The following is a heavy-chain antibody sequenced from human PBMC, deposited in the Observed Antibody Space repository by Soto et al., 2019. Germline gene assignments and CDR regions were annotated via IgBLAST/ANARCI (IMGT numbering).Heavy chain of an antibody. Sequence: VQLLESGGGLVQPGGSLRLSCAGSGSTFTDFTMTWVRQAPGKGLGWVSAISGDGLSTYYAGSVKGRFTISRDNSKTTLYLQMNSLRAEDTAVYYCARRPDGFDIWGRGTMVTVSS. CDR2: ISGDGLST. V-gene: IGHV3-23*01. CDR3: ARRPDGFDI. J-gene: IGHJ3*02. CDR1: GSTFTDFT.